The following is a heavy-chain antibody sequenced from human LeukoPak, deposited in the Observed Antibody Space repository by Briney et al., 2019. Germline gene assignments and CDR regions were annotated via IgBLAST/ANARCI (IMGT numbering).Heavy chain of an antibody. D-gene: IGHD1-1*01. CDR2: ISYDGSNK. Sequence: GGSLRLSCAASGFTFSSYGMHWVRQAPGKGLEWVAVISYDGSNKYYADSVKGRFTISRDNSKNTLYLQMNSLRAEDTAVYYCARDRERYFEYWGQGTLVTVSS. CDR3: ARDRERYFEY. CDR1: GFTFSSYG. V-gene: IGHV3-30*03. J-gene: IGHJ4*02.